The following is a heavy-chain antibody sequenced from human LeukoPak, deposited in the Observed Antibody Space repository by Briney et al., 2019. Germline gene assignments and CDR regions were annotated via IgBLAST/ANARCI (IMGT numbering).Heavy chain of an antibody. Sequence: PGGSLRLSCAASGFTFSSYDMHWVRKAPGKGLEWVAFMQYDGSNKYYAESVKGRFTISRDNSKNTLYLQMDSLRVDDTAVYFCARDSIRQQLYYFDYWGQGTLVTVSS. D-gene: IGHD6-13*01. J-gene: IGHJ4*02. CDR3: ARDSIRQQLYYFDY. CDR1: GFTFSSYD. V-gene: IGHV3-30*02. CDR2: MQYDGSNK.